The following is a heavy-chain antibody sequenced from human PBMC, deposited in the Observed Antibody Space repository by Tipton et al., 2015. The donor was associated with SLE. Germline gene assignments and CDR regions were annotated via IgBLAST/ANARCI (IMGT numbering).Heavy chain of an antibody. CDR2: MKPDGTEK. CDR1: GFTLSAFW. D-gene: IGHD3-22*01. V-gene: IGHV3-7*01. J-gene: IGHJ1*01. Sequence: GSLRLSCAASGFTLSAFWMTWVRQAPGKGLESVAKMKPDGTEKNYMDSVKGRFTISRDNSQNILFLQMDSLRAEDTAVYYCARLGYDSSGYFRGYFQHWGQGTLVTVSS. CDR3: ARLGYDSSGYFRGYFQH.